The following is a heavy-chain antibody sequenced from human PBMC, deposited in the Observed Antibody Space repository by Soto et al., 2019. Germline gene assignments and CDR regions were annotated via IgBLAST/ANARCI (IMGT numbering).Heavy chain of an antibody. V-gene: IGHV4-34*01. CDR3: AGTVHYYDSSGEYGIDV. CDR2: INHSGST. J-gene: IGHJ6*02. Sequence: LSLTCPVSGGSISSYYWSWIRQPPGKGLEWIGEINHSGSTNYNPSLKSRVTISVDTSKNQFSLKLSSVTAADTAVYYCAGTVHYYDSSGEYGIDVWGQRTPLTACS. CDR1: GGSISSYY. D-gene: IGHD3-22*01.